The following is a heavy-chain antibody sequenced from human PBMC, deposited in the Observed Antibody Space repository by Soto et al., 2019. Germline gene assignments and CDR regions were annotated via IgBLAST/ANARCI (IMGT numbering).Heavy chain of an antibody. V-gene: IGHV1-8*01. CDR2: MNPNSGNT. Sequence: SVKVSCKASGYTFTSYDINWVRQATVQGLEWMGWMNPNSGNTGYAQKFQGRVTMTRNTSVSTAYMELSSLRSEDTAVYYCASARRGYCSGGSCYSSYDYWGQGTLVTVSS. J-gene: IGHJ4*02. CDR3: ASARRGYCSGGSCYSSYDY. CDR1: GYTFTSYD. D-gene: IGHD2-15*01.